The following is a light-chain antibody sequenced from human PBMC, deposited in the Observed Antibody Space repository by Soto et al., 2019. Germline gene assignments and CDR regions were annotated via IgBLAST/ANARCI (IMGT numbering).Light chain of an antibody. J-gene: IGKJ1*01. V-gene: IGKV3-20*01. CDR3: QQYGNSPWT. Sequence: EIVLTQSPGTLSLSPGERATLSCRASQSVSSSYLAWYQQKPGQAPRLLIYGASCRATGIPDRFSGSGSGTDFTLTISRLEPEDFAVYYCQQYGNSPWTFGQGTKVDIK. CDR2: GAS. CDR1: QSVSSSY.